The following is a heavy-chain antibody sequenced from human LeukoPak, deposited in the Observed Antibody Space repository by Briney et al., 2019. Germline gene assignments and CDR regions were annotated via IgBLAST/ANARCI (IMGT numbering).Heavy chain of an antibody. V-gene: IGHV3-48*03. CDR3: ARDGSGWFDY. J-gene: IGHJ4*02. D-gene: IGHD6-19*01. Sequence: PGGSLRLSCAASGFSLRSSEMNWVRQAPGKGPEWVSHINSADNVEYYTDSVRGRFTMSRDNAKDLLFLQMNSLRAEDTSVYYCARDGSGWFDYWGQGTLVTVSS. CDR1: GFSLRSSE. CDR2: INSADNVE.